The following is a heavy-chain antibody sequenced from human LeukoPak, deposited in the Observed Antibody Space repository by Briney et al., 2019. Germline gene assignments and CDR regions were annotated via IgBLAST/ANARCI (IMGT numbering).Heavy chain of an antibody. V-gene: IGHV4-61*02. CDR2: IYISGST. J-gene: IGHJ3*02. CDR3: ARDSDAFDI. CDR1: GGSISSGSYY. Sequence: SQTLSLTCTVSGGSISSGSYYWSWIRQPAGKGLEWIGRIYISGSTNYNPSLKSRVTISIDTSKNQFSLKLSSVTAADTAVYYCARDSDAFDIWGQGTMVTVSS.